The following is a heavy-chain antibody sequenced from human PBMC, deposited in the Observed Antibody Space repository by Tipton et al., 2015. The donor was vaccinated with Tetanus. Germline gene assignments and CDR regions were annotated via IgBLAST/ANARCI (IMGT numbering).Heavy chain of an antibody. CDR1: GGSISSGDYS. V-gene: IGHV4-30-2*01. J-gene: IGHJ4*02. CDR2: IYDSGST. D-gene: IGHD3-10*01. Sequence: TLSLTCAVSGGSISSGDYSWSWIRQPPGKGLEWIGYIYDSGSTYYNPSLKSRVTISEDTSKNQFSLKLTSVTAADTAVYYCARADYNLSRKGPFDSWGQGTLVLVSS. CDR3: ARADYNLSRKGPFDS.